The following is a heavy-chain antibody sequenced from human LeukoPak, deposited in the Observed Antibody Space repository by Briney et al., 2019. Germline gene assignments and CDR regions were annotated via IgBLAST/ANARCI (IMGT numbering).Heavy chain of an antibody. CDR1: GGSISSSSYY. D-gene: IGHD3-9*01. Sequence: SETLSLTCTVSGGSISSSSYYWGWIRQPPGKGLEWIGSIYYSGSTYYNPSLKSRVTISVDTSKNQFSLKLSSVTAADTAVYYCARDSYAYYDILTGYYRGSGWFDPWGQGTLVTVSS. CDR2: IYYSGST. V-gene: IGHV4-39*07. CDR3: ARDSYAYYDILTGYYRGSGWFDP. J-gene: IGHJ5*02.